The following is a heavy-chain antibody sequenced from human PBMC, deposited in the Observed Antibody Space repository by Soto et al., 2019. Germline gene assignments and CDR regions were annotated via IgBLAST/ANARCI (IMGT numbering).Heavy chain of an antibody. CDR2: IIPIFGTT. V-gene: IGHV1-69*15. J-gene: IGHJ5*02. D-gene: IGHD2-15*01. CDR3: AKDGGREGYFGNWFDP. CDR1: GGTFSNYA. Sequence: QVQLVQSGAELKKPGSSVKVSCKASGGTFSNYAITRVRQAPGQGLEWLGRIIPIFGTTDYAQKFQGRVTITADESTTTAYMELSSLRSDDTAVYYCAKDGGREGYFGNWFDPWGQGTLVTVSS.